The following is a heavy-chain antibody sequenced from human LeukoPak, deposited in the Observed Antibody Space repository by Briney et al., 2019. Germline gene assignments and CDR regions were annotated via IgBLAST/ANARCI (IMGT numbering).Heavy chain of an antibody. CDR3: AIDEFRGVTVY. V-gene: IGHV3-21*01. CDR1: GFTFSSYT. D-gene: IGHD3-10*01. CDR2: ISSSSNYI. J-gene: IGHJ4*02. Sequence: PGGSLRLSCAASGFTFSSYTMNWVRQAPGKGLEWVSSISSSSNYIYYTDSVKGRFTVSRDNTKNSLYLQMNSLRAEDTAVYYCAIDEFRGVTVYWGQGTLVTVSS.